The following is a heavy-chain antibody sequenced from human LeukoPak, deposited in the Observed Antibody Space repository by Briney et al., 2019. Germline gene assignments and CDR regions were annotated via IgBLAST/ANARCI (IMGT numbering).Heavy chain of an antibody. CDR3: ARRNDFGI. CDR1: GGSISGDH. Sequence: PSETLSLTCTVSGGSISGDHWNWIRQPPGKGLEGIGYIYYSGNTNYNPSLKSRVTISVDTSKNQFSLKLNSVTAADTAVYYCARRNDFGIWGQGTMVTVSS. CDR2: IYYSGNT. V-gene: IGHV4-59*08. J-gene: IGHJ3*02.